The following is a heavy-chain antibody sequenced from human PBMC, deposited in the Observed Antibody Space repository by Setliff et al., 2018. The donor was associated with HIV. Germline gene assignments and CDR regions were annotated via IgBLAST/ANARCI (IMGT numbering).Heavy chain of an antibody. V-gene: IGHV7-4-1*01. Sequence: ASVKVSCKASGYSLTSYSIHWVRQAPGQGLEWMGYINTNTGNPTYAQGFTGRFVFSVDTPVSTAYLQIFSLKTEDTAVYYCARASRYCSRTSCHGDWFDPWGQGTLVTVSS. J-gene: IGHJ5*02. D-gene: IGHD2-2*01. CDR1: GYSLTSYS. CDR3: ARASRYCSRTSCHGDWFDP. CDR2: INTNTGNP.